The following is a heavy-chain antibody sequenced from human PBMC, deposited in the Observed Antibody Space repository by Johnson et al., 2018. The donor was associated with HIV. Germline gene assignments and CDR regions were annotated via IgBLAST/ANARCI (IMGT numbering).Heavy chain of an antibody. CDR3: AREGGLTGAFDI. CDR2: INWNGGST. V-gene: IGHV3-66*02. J-gene: IGHJ3*02. D-gene: IGHD3-16*01. CDR1: GFTLSNY. Sequence: VQLVESGGGLFQPGGSLRLSCAASGFTLSNYMSWVRQAPGKGLEWVAGINWNGGSTGYVDSVKGRFTISRDKSKNTLYLQMNSLRAEDTAVYYCAREGGLTGAFDIWGQGTMVTVSS.